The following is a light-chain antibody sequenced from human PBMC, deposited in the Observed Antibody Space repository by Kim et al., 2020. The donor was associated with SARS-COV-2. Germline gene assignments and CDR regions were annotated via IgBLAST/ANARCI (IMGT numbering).Light chain of an antibody. Sequence: ALGQTVRITCQGDSLRSSYASCYQQKPGQAPVLVIYGKNNRPSGIPDRFSGSSSGDTGSLTITGAQAEDEADYYCNSRDSSGNHVVFGGGTQLTVL. CDR3: NSRDSSGNHVV. CDR1: SLRSSY. CDR2: GKN. J-gene: IGLJ2*01. V-gene: IGLV3-19*01.